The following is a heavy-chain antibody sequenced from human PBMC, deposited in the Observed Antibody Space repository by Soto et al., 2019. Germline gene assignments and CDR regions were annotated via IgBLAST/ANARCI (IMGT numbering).Heavy chain of an antibody. CDR2: INPNSGGT. V-gene: IGHV1-2*02. CDR1: GYTFTGYY. J-gene: IGHJ4*02. D-gene: IGHD3-22*01. Sequence: QVQLVQSGAEVKKPGASVKVSCKASGYTFTGYYMHWVRQAPGQGLEWMGWINPNSGGTNYAQKFQGRVTMTRDTSISTADMELSRLRSDDTAVYYCARAAGGGYYYDSSGYSSPFDYWCQGTLGTVSS. CDR3: ARAAGGGYYYDSSGYSSPFDY.